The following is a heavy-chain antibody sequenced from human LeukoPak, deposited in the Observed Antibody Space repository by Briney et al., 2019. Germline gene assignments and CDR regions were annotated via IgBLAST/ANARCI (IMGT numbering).Heavy chain of an antibody. V-gene: IGHV3-21*01. D-gene: IGHD6-13*01. CDR2: ISGSSSYI. CDR3: ARGSSSWYYFDY. CDR1: GFTFSSYS. Sequence: GGSLRLSCAASGFTFSSYSMNWVRQAPGKGLEWVSFISGSSSYIYYGDPVKGRFTVSRDNAKNSLYLQMKSLRAEDTAVYYCARGSSSWYYFDYWGQGTLVTVSS. J-gene: IGHJ4*02.